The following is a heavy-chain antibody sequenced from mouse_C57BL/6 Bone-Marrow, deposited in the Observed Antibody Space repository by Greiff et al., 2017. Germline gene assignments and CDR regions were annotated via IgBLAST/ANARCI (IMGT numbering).Heavy chain of an antibody. J-gene: IGHJ1*03. V-gene: IGHV1-69*01. CDR2: IDPSDSYT. CDR1: GYTFTSYW. CDR3: ARVWTHWYFDV. Sequence: QVQLQQSGAELVMPGASVKLSCKASGYTFTSYWMHWVKQRPGQGLEWIGEIDPSDSYTNYNQKFKGKSTLTVDKSSSTAYMQLSSLTSEDSAVYYCARVWTHWYFDVWGTGTAVTVTS.